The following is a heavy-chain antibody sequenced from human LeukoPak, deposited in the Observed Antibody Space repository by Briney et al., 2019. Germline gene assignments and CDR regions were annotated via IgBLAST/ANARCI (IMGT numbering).Heavy chain of an antibody. CDR3: ATNGPGIAVAGYVDY. V-gene: IGHV3-48*01. Sequence: PGGSLRLSCAASGFTFRSYAMQWVRQAPGKGLEWVSYITYNSGTIFYADSVKGRFTISRDNSKNTLYLQMNSLRAEDTAVYYCATNGPGIAVAGYVDYWGQGTLVTVSS. CDR1: GFTFRSYA. J-gene: IGHJ4*02. D-gene: IGHD6-19*01. CDR2: ITYNSGTI.